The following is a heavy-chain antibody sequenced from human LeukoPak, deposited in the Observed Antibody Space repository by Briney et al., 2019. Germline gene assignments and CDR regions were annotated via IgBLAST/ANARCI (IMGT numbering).Heavy chain of an antibody. CDR2: IRSKTNSYAT. J-gene: IGHJ4*02. CDR1: GFTFSGSA. V-gene: IGHV3-73*01. D-gene: IGHD4-23*01. Sequence: GGSLRLSCAASGFTFSGSAIHWVRQASGKGLEWVGRIRSKTNSYATAYAASVKGRFTISRDDSKNTAFLQMNSLKTEDSALYYCSSKESGKSDYRGQGTLVTVSS. CDR3: SSKESGKSDY.